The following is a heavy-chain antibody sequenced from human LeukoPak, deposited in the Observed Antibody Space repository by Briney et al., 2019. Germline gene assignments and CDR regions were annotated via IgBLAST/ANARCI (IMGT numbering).Heavy chain of an antibody. CDR2: ISGSGGST. J-gene: IGHJ6*02. Sequence: GGSLRLSCAASGFTFSSYAMSWVRQAPGKGLEWVSAISGSGGSTYCADSVKGRFTISRDNSKNTLYLQMNSLRAEDTAVYYCAKKAGYSSGWPKLYYYYYGMDVWGQGTTVTVSS. D-gene: IGHD6-19*01. CDR3: AKKAGYSSGWPKLYYYYYGMDV. CDR1: GFTFSSYA. V-gene: IGHV3-23*01.